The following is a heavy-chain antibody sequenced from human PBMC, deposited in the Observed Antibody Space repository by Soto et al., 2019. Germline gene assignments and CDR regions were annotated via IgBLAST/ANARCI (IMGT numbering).Heavy chain of an antibody. CDR1: GFTFSGSA. J-gene: IGHJ6*03. Sequence: GGSLRLSCAASGFTFSGSAMHWVRQASGKGLEWVGRIRSKANSYATAYAASMKGRFTISRDDSKNTAYLQMNSLKTEDTAVYYCTRREYSSSSGGLDYYYYMDVWGKGTTVT. D-gene: IGHD6-6*01. CDR3: TRREYSSSSGGLDYYYYMDV. CDR2: IRSKANSYAT. V-gene: IGHV3-73*01.